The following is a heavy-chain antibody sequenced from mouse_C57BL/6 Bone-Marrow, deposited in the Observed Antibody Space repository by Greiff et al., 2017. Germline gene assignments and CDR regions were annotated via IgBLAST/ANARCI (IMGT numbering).Heavy chain of an antibody. J-gene: IGHJ3*01. Sequence: EVQRVESGGGLVKPGGSLKLSCAASGFTFSDYGMHWVRQAPEKGLEWVAYISSGSSTIYYADTVKGRFTISRDNAKNTLFLQMTSLRSEDTAMYYCARGVYYDYEGGFAYWGQGTLVTVSA. V-gene: IGHV5-17*01. CDR3: ARGVYYDYEGGFAY. CDR1: GFTFSDYG. CDR2: ISSGSSTI. D-gene: IGHD2-4*01.